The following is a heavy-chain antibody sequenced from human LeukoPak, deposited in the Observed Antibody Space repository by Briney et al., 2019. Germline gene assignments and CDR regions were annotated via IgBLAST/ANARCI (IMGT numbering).Heavy chain of an antibody. V-gene: IGHV4-39*07. J-gene: IGHJ5*02. CDR2: IYYSGST. CDR3: ASSIWSGYYTLADWFDP. D-gene: IGHD3-3*01. Sequence: LETLFLTCTVSGGSFSSSSYYWGWIRQPPGKGLEWIGSIYYSGSTYYNPSLKSRVTISVDTSKNQFSLKLSSVTAADTAVYYCASSIWSGYYTLADWFDPWGQGTLVTVSS. CDR1: GGSFSSSSYY.